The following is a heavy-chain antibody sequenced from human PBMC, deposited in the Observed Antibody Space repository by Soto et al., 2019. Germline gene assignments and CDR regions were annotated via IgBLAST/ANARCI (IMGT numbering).Heavy chain of an antibody. Sequence: GSLRISCAASGFAFSNYAMHWVRQAPGKGLEWVSSISTSIDATYYADSVKGRFTISRDDSKNTLYLQMNSLRAEDSAVYYCAKDRTVAARNFDYWGQGTQVTVSS. D-gene: IGHD6-6*01. CDR3: AKDRTVAARNFDY. CDR1: GFAFSNYA. V-gene: IGHV3-23*01. CDR2: ISTSIDAT. J-gene: IGHJ4*02.